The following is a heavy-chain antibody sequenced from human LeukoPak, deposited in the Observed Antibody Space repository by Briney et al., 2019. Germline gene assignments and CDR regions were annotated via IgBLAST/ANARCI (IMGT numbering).Heavy chain of an antibody. CDR3: ARSSGYSADAFDI. J-gene: IGHJ3*02. CDR1: GFTFSSYW. Sequence: GGSLRLSCAASGFTFSSYWMSWVRQAPGKGPEWVANIKQDGSEKYYVDSVKGRFTISRDNAKNSLYLQMNSLRAEDTAVYYCARSSGYSADAFDIRGQGTMVTVSS. V-gene: IGHV3-7*01. CDR2: IKQDGSEK. D-gene: IGHD3-22*01.